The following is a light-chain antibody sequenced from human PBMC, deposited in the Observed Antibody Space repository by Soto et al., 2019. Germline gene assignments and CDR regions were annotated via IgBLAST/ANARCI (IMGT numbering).Light chain of an antibody. CDR3: QQRSNWQIT. CDR2: DAS. CDR1: QSVSSY. J-gene: IGKJ5*01. Sequence: EIVLTQSPATLSLSPGEIATLSCRASQSVSSYLAWYQQKPGQAPRIIIYDASNRATGIPARFSGSGSGTDFTLTISSLEPEDVAVYYCQQRSNWQITFGQGTRLEIK. V-gene: IGKV3-11*01.